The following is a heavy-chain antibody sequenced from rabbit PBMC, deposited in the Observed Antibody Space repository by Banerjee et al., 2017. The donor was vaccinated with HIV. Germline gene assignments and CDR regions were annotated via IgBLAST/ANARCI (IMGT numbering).Heavy chain of an antibody. J-gene: IGHJ4*01. CDR2: IYAGSSGSA. V-gene: IGHV1S45*01. CDR3: ARDLSGVIGWNFGL. CDR1: GIDFSSNA. D-gene: IGHD1-1*01. Sequence: QLEESGGGLVKPGGTLTLTCKASGIDFSSNAICWVRQAPGKGLEWIGTIYAGSSGSAYYASWAKGRFTISKTSSTTVTLQMTSLTAADTATYFCARDLSGVIGWNFGLWGPGTLVTVS.